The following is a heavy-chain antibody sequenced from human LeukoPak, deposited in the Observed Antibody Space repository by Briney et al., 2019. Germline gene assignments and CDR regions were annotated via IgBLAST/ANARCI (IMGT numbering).Heavy chain of an antibody. CDR1: RYTFTSSG. CDR2: ISGYTGNT. J-gene: IGHJ4*02. V-gene: IGHV1-18*01. D-gene: IGHD4-23*01. CDR3: ARSEGGNLWNYFDY. Sequence: ASVKVSCKASRYTFTSSGISWVRQAPGQGLEWMGWISGYTGNTNYAQKLQARVTMTTDTSTSTAYMELRSPRSDDTAVYYCARSEGGNLWNYFDYWGQGTLVTVSS.